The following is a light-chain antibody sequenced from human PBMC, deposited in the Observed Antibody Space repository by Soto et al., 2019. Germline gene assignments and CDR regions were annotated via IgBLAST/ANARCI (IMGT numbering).Light chain of an antibody. V-gene: IGKV1-5*03. Sequence: DIQMTQSPSTLPASVGDSVTITCRADQSISTWLAWYQQKPGKAPNLLIYKASRLETGVPSRFSGSGSGTDFTLTISSLQPGDFAVYYCQQRSNWLWTFGQGTKVDIK. J-gene: IGKJ1*01. CDR2: KAS. CDR3: QQRSNWLWT. CDR1: QSISTW.